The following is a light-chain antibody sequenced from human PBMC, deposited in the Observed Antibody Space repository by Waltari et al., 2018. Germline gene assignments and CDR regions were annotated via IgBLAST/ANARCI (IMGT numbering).Light chain of an antibody. J-gene: IGLJ2*01. Sequence: QSALTQPVSVSGSPGQSITISCTGTSSDVGGYNYVAWYQQHPNKAPKVIIYDVANRPFGVSNRFSGSKSGSTASLTISGLQTDDEAYYYCSSYTTRSILLFGGGTKVTVL. CDR1: SSDVGGYNY. CDR3: SSYTTRSILL. V-gene: IGLV2-14*03. CDR2: DVA.